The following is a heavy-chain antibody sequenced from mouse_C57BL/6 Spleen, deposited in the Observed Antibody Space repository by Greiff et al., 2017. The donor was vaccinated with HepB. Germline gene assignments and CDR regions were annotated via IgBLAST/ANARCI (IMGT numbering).Heavy chain of an antibody. D-gene: IGHD3-3*01. CDR1: GSTFTSYG. Sequence: VQLQQPGAELARPGASVKLSCKASGSTFTSYGISWVKQSTGQGLEWIGSIYPSSGDTYYNEKFKGKATLTADKSSSTAYMELRSLTSEDSAVYYCARRGGQQGDYWGQGTTVTVSA. V-gene: IGHV1-81*01. CDR3: ARRGGQQGDY. CDR2: IYPSSGDT. J-gene: IGHJ2*01.